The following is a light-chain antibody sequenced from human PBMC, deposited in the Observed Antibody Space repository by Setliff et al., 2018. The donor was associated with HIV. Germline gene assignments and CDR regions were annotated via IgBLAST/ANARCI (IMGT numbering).Light chain of an antibody. Sequence: QSALTQPASVSGVPGQSITISCTGTTSDVGAYKYVSWYQQYPGKAPKLMIYEVKNRPLGVSYRFSGSKSGNTASLTISGLQADDEADYYCTSYTGTSTPYVFGTGTKVTVL. CDR2: EVK. CDR3: TSYTGTSTPYV. V-gene: IGLV2-14*01. J-gene: IGLJ1*01. CDR1: TSDVGAYKY.